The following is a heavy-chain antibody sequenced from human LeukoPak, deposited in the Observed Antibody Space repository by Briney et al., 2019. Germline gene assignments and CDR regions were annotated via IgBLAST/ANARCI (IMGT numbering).Heavy chain of an antibody. CDR1: GFTFSDYY. J-gene: IGHJ4*02. CDR2: ISSSGSTI. V-gene: IGHV3-11*04. D-gene: IGHD3-22*01. CDR3: ARDPNDSSGYYYLFDY. Sequence: PGGSLRLSCAASGFTFSDYYMSWIRQAPGKGLEWVSYISSSGSTIYYADSVKGRFTISRDNSKNTLYLQMNSLRAEDTAVYYCARDPNDSSGYYYLFDYWGQGTLVTVSS.